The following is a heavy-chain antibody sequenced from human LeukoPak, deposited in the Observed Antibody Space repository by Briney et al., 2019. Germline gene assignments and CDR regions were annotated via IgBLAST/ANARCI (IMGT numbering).Heavy chain of an antibody. CDR3: AKGASSSGWYYFDY. J-gene: IGHJ4*02. D-gene: IGHD6-19*01. CDR2: ISWNSGSI. CDR1: GFTFDDYA. V-gene: IGHV3-9*01. Sequence: GGSLRLSCAASGFTFDDYAMHWVRQAPGKGLEWASGISWNSGSIGYADSVKGRFTISRDNAKNSLYLQMNSLRAEDTALYYCAKGASSSGWYYFDYWGQGTLVTVSS.